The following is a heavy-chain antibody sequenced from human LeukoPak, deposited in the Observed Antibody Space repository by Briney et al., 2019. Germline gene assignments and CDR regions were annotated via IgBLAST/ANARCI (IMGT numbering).Heavy chain of an antibody. Sequence: TLSLTCSVSGGSISSGSYYWSWIRQPAGKGLEWIGRLYPSGSPNYNPSLESRVTISADTSKNQFSLKLRSVTAADTAVYYCAITTRGAFDYWGQGTLVTVSS. CDR1: GGSISSGSYY. CDR2: LYPSGSP. CDR3: AITTRGAFDY. D-gene: IGHD3-22*01. J-gene: IGHJ4*02. V-gene: IGHV4-61*02.